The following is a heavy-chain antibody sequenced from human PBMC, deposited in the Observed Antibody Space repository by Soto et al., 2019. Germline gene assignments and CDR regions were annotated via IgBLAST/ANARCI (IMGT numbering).Heavy chain of an antibody. CDR2: ISGSGYDI. CDR1: GFTFNDCA. V-gene: IGHV3-23*01. Sequence: EVQVLESGGGLVQPGGSLRLSCAASGFTFNDCAMSWVHQAPGKGLEWVSSISGSGYDIYYADSVKGRFTISRDNRKNMVYLQMDNLRADDTAVYVCAKSRPRATIFGVVINGFDYWGQGTLVTVSS. D-gene: IGHD3-3*01. CDR3: AKSRPRATIFGVVINGFDY. J-gene: IGHJ4*02.